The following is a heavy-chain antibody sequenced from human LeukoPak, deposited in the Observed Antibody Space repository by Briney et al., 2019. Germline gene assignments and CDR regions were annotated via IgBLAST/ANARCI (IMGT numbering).Heavy chain of an antibody. D-gene: IGHD3-16*02. V-gene: IGHV3-53*01. Sequence: GGSLRLSCAASGFTVSSNYMSWVRQAPGKGLEWVSVIYSGGSKYYADSVKGRFTISRDNSKNTLYLQMNSLRAEDTAVYYCASGLYDYVWGSYRNWGQGTLVTVSS. CDR1: GFTVSSNY. J-gene: IGHJ4*02. CDR2: IYSGGSK. CDR3: ASGLYDYVWGSYRN.